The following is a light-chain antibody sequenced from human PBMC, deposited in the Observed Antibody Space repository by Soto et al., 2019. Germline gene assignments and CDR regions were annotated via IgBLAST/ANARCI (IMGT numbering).Light chain of an antibody. V-gene: IGLV2-14*01. CDR1: SSDVGGYNY. CDR2: DVS. J-gene: IGLJ1*01. CDR3: LSYTTSSTYV. Sequence: QSVLTQPASVSGSPGQSITISCTGTSSDVGGYNYVSWYQQHPGKAPRLMIYDVSGRPSGVSHRFSGSKSGHTASLTISGLQAEDEADYYCLSYTTSSTYVFGTGTKVTV.